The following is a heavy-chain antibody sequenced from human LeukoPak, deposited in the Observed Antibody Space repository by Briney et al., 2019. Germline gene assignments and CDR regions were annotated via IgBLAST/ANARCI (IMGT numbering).Heavy chain of an antibody. D-gene: IGHD1-26*01. J-gene: IGHJ3*02. V-gene: IGHV3-9*01. Sequence: PGGSLRLSCAASGFTFDDYAMHWVRQAPGKGLEWVSGISWNSGSIGYADSVKGRFTISRDNAKNSLYLQMNSLRAEDTALYYCAKDISVGATTRVWFDAFDIWGQGTMVTVSS. CDR1: GFTFDDYA. CDR3: AKDISVGATTRVWFDAFDI. CDR2: ISWNSGSI.